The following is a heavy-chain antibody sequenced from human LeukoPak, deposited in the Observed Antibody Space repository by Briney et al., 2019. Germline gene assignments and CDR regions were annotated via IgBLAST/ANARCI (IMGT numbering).Heavy chain of an antibody. Sequence: GGSLRLSCAASGFTFSSFAMSWVRQAPGKGLEWVSGVSGGGGTTSYADSVKGRFTVSRDNSKTTLYLQMNTLRAEDTAMYYCAKGMSSSWTYNYFDCWGQGTLVTVSS. J-gene: IGHJ4*02. D-gene: IGHD6-13*01. CDR3: AKGMSSSWTYNYFDC. V-gene: IGHV3-23*01. CDR2: VSGGGGTT. CDR1: GFTFSSFA.